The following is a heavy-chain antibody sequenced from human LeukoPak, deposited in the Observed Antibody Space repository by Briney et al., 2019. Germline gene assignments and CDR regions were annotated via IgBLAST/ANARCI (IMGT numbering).Heavy chain of an antibody. V-gene: IGHV4-39*01. CDR2: KYYSGST. J-gene: IGHJ3*02. CDR1: GGTISSSSYY. CDR3: ARALSRSYYYDSRPGAFDI. Sequence: SETLSLTCTVSGGTISSSSYYWGWIRQPPGKGLEWIGIKYYSGSTYYNPSLKSRVTISVDTSKNQFSLKVRSVTAADTAVYYCARALSRSYYYDSRPGAFDIWGQGTMVTVSS. D-gene: IGHD3-22*01.